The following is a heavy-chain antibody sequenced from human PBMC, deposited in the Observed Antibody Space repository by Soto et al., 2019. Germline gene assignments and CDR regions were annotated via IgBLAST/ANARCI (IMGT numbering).Heavy chain of an antibody. CDR2: ISYDGSNK. J-gene: IGHJ6*02. CDR1: GFTFSSYA. CDR3: ARGGVRVPYYYGMDV. D-gene: IGHD3-10*01. Sequence: QVQLVESGGGVVQPGRSLRLSCAASGFTFSSYAMHWVRQAPGKGLEWVAVISYDGSNKYYADSVKGRFTISRDNSKNTLYLQMNSLRAEDTAVYYCARGGVRVPYYYGMDVWGQGTTVTVSS. V-gene: IGHV3-30-3*01.